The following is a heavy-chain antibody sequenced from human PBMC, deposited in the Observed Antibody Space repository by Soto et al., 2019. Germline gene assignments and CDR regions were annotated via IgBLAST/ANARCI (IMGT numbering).Heavy chain of an antibody. CDR2: IVPIFGTP. Sequence: KVSCKASGGTFSRYALSWVRQAPGQGPEWMGGIVPIFGTPNYAQKFQGRVTITADVSTSTAYMELSSLRSEDTAMYYCARGVYSDSSGYYFFFWGQGTLVTVSS. CDR3: ARGVYSDSSGYYFFF. CDR1: GGTFSRYA. J-gene: IGHJ4*02. D-gene: IGHD3-22*01. V-gene: IGHV1-69*01.